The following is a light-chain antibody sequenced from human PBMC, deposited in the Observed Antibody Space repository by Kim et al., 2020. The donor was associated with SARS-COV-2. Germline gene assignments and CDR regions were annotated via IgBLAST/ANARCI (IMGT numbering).Light chain of an antibody. V-gene: IGKV1-5*03. CDR2: KAS. J-gene: IGKJ1*01. Sequence: ASVGDRGTITSRASQNINYWLAWYQNKPGKAPKLLIYKASALESGVQSRFSGSGSGTEFTLTISSLQPDDFATYYCQRYNDFSGTFGQGTKVDIK. CDR3: QRYNDFSGT. CDR1: QNINYW.